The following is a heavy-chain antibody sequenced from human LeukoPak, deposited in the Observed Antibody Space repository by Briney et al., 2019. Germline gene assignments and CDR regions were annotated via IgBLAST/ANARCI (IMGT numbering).Heavy chain of an antibody. CDR2: SSSSSRYI. J-gene: IGHJ5*02. CDR3: ARDLRYYYGSGNVLYNWFDP. Sequence: GWALTLSCAASGFTFSSYGLNWLRQPPAKGLAWVSSSSSSSRYIYLADSVKGRFTIYRDNAKNSLYLQMNSLRAEDTAVYYCARDLRYYYGSGNVLYNWFDPWGQGTLVTVSS. V-gene: IGHV3-21*01. CDR1: GFTFSSYG. D-gene: IGHD3-10*01.